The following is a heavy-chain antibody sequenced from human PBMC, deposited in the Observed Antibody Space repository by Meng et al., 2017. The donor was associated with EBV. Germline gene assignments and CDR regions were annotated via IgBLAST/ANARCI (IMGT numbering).Heavy chain of an antibody. CDR2: VHYTGST. CDR3: ARPFPSWQSPRLDPFGA. V-gene: IGHV4-39*01. Sequence: QLQLRESGPGQVKPSXXLSLTCTVSXDSISSFYYWGWIRQPPGRGLEWMGSVHYTGSTYYSPSLKSRVTVSVDTSKNQFSLRLTSVTAADTAVYYCARPFPSWQSPRLDPFGAWGQGTLVTVSS. J-gene: IGHJ5*02. D-gene: IGHD6-19*01. CDR1: XDSISSFYY.